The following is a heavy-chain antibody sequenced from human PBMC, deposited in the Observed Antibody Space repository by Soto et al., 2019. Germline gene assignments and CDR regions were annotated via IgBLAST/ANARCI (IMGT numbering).Heavy chain of an antibody. CDR3: ARLRSSCYCFDP. CDR2: IYYSGST. D-gene: IGHD6-13*01. J-gene: IGHJ5*02. CDR1: SGSLSSSSDY. Sequence: PSATLSLTCTVSSGSLSSSSDYWGLIRQPPGKGLEWIGSIYYSGSTYYNPSLKSRITISVDTSKNQFSLKLSSVTAADTSVYYCARLRSSCYCFDPWGQGTLVTVSS. V-gene: IGHV4-39*01.